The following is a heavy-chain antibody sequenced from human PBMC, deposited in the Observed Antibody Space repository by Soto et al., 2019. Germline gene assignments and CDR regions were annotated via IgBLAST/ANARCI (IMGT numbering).Heavy chain of an antibody. V-gene: IGHV3-30-3*01. CDR1: GFTFSSYA. CDR2: ISYDGSNK. CDR3: ARERGSSWYKHYYYYYMDV. D-gene: IGHD6-13*01. J-gene: IGHJ6*03. Sequence: GGSLRLSCAASGFTFSSYAMHWVRQAPGKGLEWVAVISYDGSNKYYADSVKGRFTISRDNSKNTLYLQMNSLRAEDTAVYYCARERGSSWYKHYYYYYMDVWGKGTTVTVAS.